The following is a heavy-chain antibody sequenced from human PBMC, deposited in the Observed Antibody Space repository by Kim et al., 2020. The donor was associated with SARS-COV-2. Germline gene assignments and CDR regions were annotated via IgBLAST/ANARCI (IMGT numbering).Heavy chain of an antibody. J-gene: IGHJ4*02. CDR1: GLSFSDSY. V-gene: IGHV3-11*01. D-gene: IGHD5-12*01. Sequence: GGSLRLSCAASGLSFSDSYMNWVLQAPGKGLEWLSFISTRGESIFYADSVEGRFTISRDNAKNSLYLQMNYLRDEDTAVYYCARSGNGYNAFGIWGQG. CDR2: ISTRGESI. CDR3: ARSGNGYNAFGI.